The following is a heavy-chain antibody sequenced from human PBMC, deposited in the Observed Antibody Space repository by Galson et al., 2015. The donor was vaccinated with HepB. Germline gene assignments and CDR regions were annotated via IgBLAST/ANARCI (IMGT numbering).Heavy chain of an antibody. Sequence: SLRLSCAASGFTFSSYAMSWVRQAPGKGLEWVSAISGSGGSTYYADSVKGRFTNSRDNSKNTLYLQMNSLRAEDTAVYYCARDRRKKQLGDYMDVWGKGTTVTVSS. CDR2: ISGSGGST. V-gene: IGHV3-23*01. CDR1: GFTFSSYA. J-gene: IGHJ6*03. D-gene: IGHD6-13*01. CDR3: ARDRRKKQLGDYMDV.